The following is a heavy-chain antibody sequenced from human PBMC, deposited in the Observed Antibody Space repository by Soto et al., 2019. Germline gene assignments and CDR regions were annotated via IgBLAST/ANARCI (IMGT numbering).Heavy chain of an antibody. D-gene: IGHD3-3*01. Sequence: QVQLQESGPGLVKPSETLSLTCTVSGGFVSSASYFWSWIRQPPGKEMEFIAYVYYTGTTEYSPSLKSRASISLDTSKNQFSLNLSSVTTADTAIYYCARMRFGEVPYLFDPWGQGILVTVS. J-gene: IGHJ5*02. V-gene: IGHV4-61*01. CDR1: GGFVSSASYF. CDR2: VYYTGTT. CDR3: ARMRFGEVPYLFDP.